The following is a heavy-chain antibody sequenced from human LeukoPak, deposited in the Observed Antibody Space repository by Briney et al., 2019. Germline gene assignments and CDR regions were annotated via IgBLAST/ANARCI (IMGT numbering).Heavy chain of an antibody. CDR1: GYTFTGYY. J-gene: IGHJ6*03. CDR2: INPNSGGT. CDR3: ARDVDSSGYYFHYYYYMDV. V-gene: IGHV1-2*02. Sequence: ASVKVSCKASGYTFTGYYMHWVRQAPGQGLEWMGWINPNSGGTNYAQKFQGRVTMTRDTSISTAYMELSRLRSDDTAVYYCARDVDSSGYYFHYYYYMDVWGKGTTVTVSS. D-gene: IGHD3-22*01.